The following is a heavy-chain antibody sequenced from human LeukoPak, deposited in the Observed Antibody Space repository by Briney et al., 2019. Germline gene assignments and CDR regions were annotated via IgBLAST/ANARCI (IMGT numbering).Heavy chain of an antibody. CDR2: ISGFGGST. CDR3: AKTSYSGGWPLDY. J-gene: IGHJ4*02. Sequence: GGSLRLSCAASGFTFSGYAMSWVRQAPGQGLEWVSTISGFGGSTYYADSVKGRFTISRDNSKNTLYLQMNSLRAEDTAVYYCAKTSYSGGWPLDYWGQGTLVTVSS. D-gene: IGHD6-19*01. CDR1: GFTFSGYA. V-gene: IGHV3-23*01.